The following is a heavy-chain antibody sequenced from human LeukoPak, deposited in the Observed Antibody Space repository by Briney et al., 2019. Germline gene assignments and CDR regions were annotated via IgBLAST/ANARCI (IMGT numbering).Heavy chain of an antibody. J-gene: IGHJ5*02. CDR2: IYSGGST. CDR3: ARNPQGYCSGGSCPGWFDP. Sequence: PGGSLRLSCAASGFTVSSNYMSWVRQAPGKGLEWVSVIYSGGSTYYADSVKGRFTISRDNSKNTLYLQMNSLRAEDTAVYYCARNPQGYCSGGSCPGWFDPWGQGTLVTVSS. CDR1: GFTVSSNY. D-gene: IGHD2-15*01. V-gene: IGHV3-53*01.